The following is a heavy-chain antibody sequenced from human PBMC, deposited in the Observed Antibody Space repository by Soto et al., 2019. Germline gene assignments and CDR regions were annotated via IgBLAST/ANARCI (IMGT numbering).Heavy chain of an antibody. V-gene: IGHV3-74*03. J-gene: IGHJ4*02. D-gene: IGHD3-9*01. CDR1: GFTFSKYW. CDR3: ARDMTGAEDY. Sequence: EVHLVESGGGLVQPGGSLRLSCAASGFTFSKYWFHWVRQAPGKGLMWVSRIDPYDTGITYADSVKGRFTISRDNAKNTLYLQMDRLTAEDTAVYYCARDMTGAEDYLGQGTLVTVSS. CDR2: IDPYDTGI.